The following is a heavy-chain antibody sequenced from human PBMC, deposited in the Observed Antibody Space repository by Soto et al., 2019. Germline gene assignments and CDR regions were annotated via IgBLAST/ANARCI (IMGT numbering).Heavy chain of an antibody. CDR1: GFSFTAAW. J-gene: IGHJ6*01. CDR3: TKQRVPSGSVYYGMEV. D-gene: IGHD3-10*01. CDR2: IKSRGSGETT. V-gene: IGHV3-15*07. Sequence: ELVESGGGLVTPGKSVRLSCVGSGFSFTAAWMNWVRRAPGTGLEWVGRIKSRGSGETTDYGAPVKGRFTISREDSKNTVYLQMNSLKTEDTAVYYCTKQRVPSGSVYYGMEVWGQGSTVTVTS.